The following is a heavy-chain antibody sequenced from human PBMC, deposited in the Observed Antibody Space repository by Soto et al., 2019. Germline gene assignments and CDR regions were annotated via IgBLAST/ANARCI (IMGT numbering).Heavy chain of an antibody. CDR3: ARDYDSSPYYFDY. V-gene: IGHV4-4*02. D-gene: IGHD3-22*01. J-gene: IGHJ4*02. Sequence: SETLSLTCAVSGGSISSSNWWSWVRQPPGKGLEWIGEIYHSGSTNYNPSLKSRVTISVDKSKNQFSLKLSSVTAADTAVYYCARDYDSSPYYFDYWGQGTLVTVSS. CDR2: IYHSGST. CDR1: GGSISSSNW.